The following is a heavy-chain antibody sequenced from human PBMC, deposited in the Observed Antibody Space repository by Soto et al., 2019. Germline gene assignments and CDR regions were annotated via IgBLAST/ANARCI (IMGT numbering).Heavy chain of an antibody. CDR1: GFTFSSYA. D-gene: IGHD4-17*01. V-gene: IGHV3-23*01. Sequence: GSLRLSCAASGFTFSSYAMSWVRQAPGKGLEWVSDISGSGGSTYYADSVKGRFTISRDNSKNTLYLQMNSLRAEDTAVYYCAKADDYGDYFDYWGQGTLVTVSS. CDR2: ISGSGGST. J-gene: IGHJ4*02. CDR3: AKADDYGDYFDY.